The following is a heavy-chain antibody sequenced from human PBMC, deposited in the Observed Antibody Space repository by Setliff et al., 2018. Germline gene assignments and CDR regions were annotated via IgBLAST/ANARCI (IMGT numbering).Heavy chain of an antibody. Sequence: GGSLRLSCAASGFTFRSHWMHWVRHAPGKGLEWVSRLNNDGRTTHYADSVRGRFTISRDNSKNTLYLQMNSLRPEDTAVYYCAREGRSSGWYSGDYFYVYMDVWGRGTTVTVSS. CDR3: AREGRSSGWYSGDYFYVYMDV. CDR1: GFTFRSHW. J-gene: IGHJ6*03. D-gene: IGHD6-19*01. CDR2: LNNDGRTT. V-gene: IGHV3-74*01.